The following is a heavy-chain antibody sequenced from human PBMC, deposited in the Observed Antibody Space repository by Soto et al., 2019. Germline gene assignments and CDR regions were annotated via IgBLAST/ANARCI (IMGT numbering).Heavy chain of an antibody. CDR3: ASSYGSGYRAFDY. CDR2: VNPIVSMS. CDR1: GDTFNFYS. J-gene: IGHJ4*02. Sequence: QVQLVQSGAEVKRPGSSVKVSCKASGDTFNFYSINWVRQAPGLGLEWMGRVNPIVSMSNYAQKFQGRVTXTXDXXTSTAYMELSSLSSEETAIYCGASSYGSGYRAFDYWGQGSLVTVSS. V-gene: IGHV1-69*02. D-gene: IGHD3-10*01.